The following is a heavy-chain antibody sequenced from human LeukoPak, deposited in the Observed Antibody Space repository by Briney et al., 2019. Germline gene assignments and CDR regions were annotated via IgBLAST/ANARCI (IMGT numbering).Heavy chain of an antibody. CDR2: IYYSGST. CDR1: GGSISSSSYY. CDR3: ARRGAASWGWFDP. V-gene: IGHV4-39*01. Sequence: SETLPLTCTVSGGSISSSSYYWGWIRQPPGKGLEWIGSIYYSGSTYYNPSLKSRVTISVDTSKNQFSLKLSSVTAADTAVYYCARRGAASWGWFDPWGQGTLVTVSS. J-gene: IGHJ5*02. D-gene: IGHD6-13*01.